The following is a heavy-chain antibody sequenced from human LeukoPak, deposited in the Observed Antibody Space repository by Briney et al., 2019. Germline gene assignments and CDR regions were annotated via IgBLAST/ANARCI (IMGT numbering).Heavy chain of an antibody. CDR3: NCYYYGMDV. CDR1: GFTFSSYA. V-gene: IGHV3-48*04. Sequence: GGSLRLSCAASGFTFSSYAMSWVRQAPGKGLEWVSYISSSGSTIYYADSVKGRFTISRDNAKNSLYLQMDSLRAEDTAVYYCNCYYYGMDVWGQGTTVTVSS. CDR2: ISSSGSTI. J-gene: IGHJ6*02.